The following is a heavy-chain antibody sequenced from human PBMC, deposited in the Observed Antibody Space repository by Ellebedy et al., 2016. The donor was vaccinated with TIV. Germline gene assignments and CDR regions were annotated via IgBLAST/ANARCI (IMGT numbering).Heavy chain of an antibody. J-gene: IGHJ4*02. CDR3: AADSYMAEADYDY. CDR2: INPSDGAT. Sequence: ASVKVSXXAPGYTFSTSYMHWVRQAPGQGLEWIARINPSDGATDYAQYFRGRVTLTRHTSTSTAYMELSSLRSEDTAVYYCAADSYMAEADYDYWGQGTLVTVSS. CDR1: GYTFSTSY. D-gene: IGHD6-13*01. V-gene: IGHV1-46*01.